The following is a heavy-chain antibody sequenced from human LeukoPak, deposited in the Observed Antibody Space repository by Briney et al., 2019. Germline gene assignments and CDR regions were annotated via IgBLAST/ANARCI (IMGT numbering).Heavy chain of an antibody. CDR3: VRQVDITIARPDY. J-gene: IGHJ4*02. V-gene: IGHV1-18*01. D-gene: IGHD5-12*01. CDR1: GYTFSSYG. Sequence: ASVKVSCKASGYTFSSYGITWVRQAPGQRLEWMGWISGYNGNTKYAQKLQRRVTLTTDTSTTTAYMELRSLRSDDTAVYYCVRQVDITIARPDYWGQGTLVTVSS. CDR2: ISGYNGNT.